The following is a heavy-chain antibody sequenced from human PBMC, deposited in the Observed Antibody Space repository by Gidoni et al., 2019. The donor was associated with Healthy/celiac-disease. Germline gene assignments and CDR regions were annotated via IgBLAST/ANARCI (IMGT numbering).Heavy chain of an antibody. D-gene: IGHD3-10*01. CDR2: INPSGGST. J-gene: IGHJ4*02. CDR1: GYTFTSYY. Sequence: QVQLVQSGAEVKKPGASVKVSCKASGYTFTSYYMHWVRQAPGQGLEWMGIINPSGGSTSYAQKFQGRVTMTRDTSTSTVYMELSSLRSEDTAVYYCARVSRVRHYYGSGSYTSHFDYWGQGTLVTVSS. V-gene: IGHV1-46*01. CDR3: ARVSRVRHYYGSGSYTSHFDY.